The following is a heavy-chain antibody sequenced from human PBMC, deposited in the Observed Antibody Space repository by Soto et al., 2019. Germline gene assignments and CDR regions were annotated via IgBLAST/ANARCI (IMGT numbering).Heavy chain of an antibody. Sequence: GASVKVSCKASGYTFTSYYMHWVRQAPGQGLEWMGIINPSGGSTSYAQKFQGRVTMTRDTSTSTVYMELSSLRSEDTAVYYCAREGSYYYGSGSYYYYYYYGMDVWGQGTTVTVSS. CDR3: AREGSYYYGSGSYYYYYYYGMDV. J-gene: IGHJ6*02. V-gene: IGHV1-46*01. CDR2: INPSGGST. CDR1: GYTFTSYY. D-gene: IGHD3-10*01.